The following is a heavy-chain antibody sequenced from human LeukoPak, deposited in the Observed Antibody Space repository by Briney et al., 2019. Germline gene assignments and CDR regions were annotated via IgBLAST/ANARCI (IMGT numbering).Heavy chain of an antibody. Sequence: GGFLRLSCAASGFTFSNYAMNWVRQAPGKGLEWVSAISGSGGSTYYADSVKGRFTISRDNAKNSLYLQMNSLRAEDTAVYYCARDLDYGSGSYELDPWGQGTLVTVSS. J-gene: IGHJ5*02. CDR1: GFTFSNYA. CDR2: ISGSGGST. V-gene: IGHV3-21*01. D-gene: IGHD3-10*01. CDR3: ARDLDYGSGSYELDP.